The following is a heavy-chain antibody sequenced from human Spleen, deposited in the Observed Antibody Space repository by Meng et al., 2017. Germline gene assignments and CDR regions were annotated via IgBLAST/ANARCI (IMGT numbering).Heavy chain of an antibody. D-gene: IGHD1-14*01. CDR3: ARGRRNEPLFDY. J-gene: IGHJ4*02. CDR1: GGSFSTHT. Sequence: QVQVVQSGAEVKKPGSSVKFACTTSGGSFSTHTFSWVRQTPGQGLEWMGGLIAVFDKTQAAPRFQDRVTFSADESTSTAYMELSSLTFDDTAVYFCARGRRNEPLFDYWGQGTLVTVSS. V-gene: IGHV1-69*12. CDR2: LIAVFDKT.